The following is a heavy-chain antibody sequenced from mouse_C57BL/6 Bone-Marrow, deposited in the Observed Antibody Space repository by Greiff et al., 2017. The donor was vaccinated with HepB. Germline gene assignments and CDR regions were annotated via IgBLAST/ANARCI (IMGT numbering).Heavy chain of an antibody. V-gene: IGHV7-1*01. Sequence: EVQVVESGGGLVQSARSLRLSCATSGFTFSDFYMEWVRQAPGKGLEWIAASRNKANDYTTEYSASVKGRFIVSRDTSQSILYLQMNALRAEDTAIYYCARDADGSFDYWGQGTTLTVSS. CDR3: ARDADGSFDY. CDR1: GFTFSDFY. J-gene: IGHJ2*01. D-gene: IGHD2-3*01. CDR2: SRNKANDYTT.